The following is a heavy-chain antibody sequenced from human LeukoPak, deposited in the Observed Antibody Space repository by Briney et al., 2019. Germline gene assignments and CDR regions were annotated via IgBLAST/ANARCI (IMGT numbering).Heavy chain of an antibody. J-gene: IGHJ6*02. V-gene: IGHV3-74*01. D-gene: IGHD2-2*02. Sequence: GGSLRLSCAASGFTFNSYWMHWVRQAPGKGLVWVSRIRFDGSITNYADSVKGRFTISRDNAKNTLYLQMNSLRAEDTAVYYCARDLLYPYYYYAMDVWGQGTTVTVSS. CDR3: ARDLLYPYYYYAMDV. CDR2: IRFDGSIT. CDR1: GFTFNSYW.